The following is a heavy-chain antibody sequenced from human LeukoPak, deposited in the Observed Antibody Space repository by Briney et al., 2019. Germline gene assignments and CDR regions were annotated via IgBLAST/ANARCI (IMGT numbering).Heavy chain of an antibody. Sequence: GSLRLSCAASGVTFSYYWMHWVRQAPGKGLVWVSRIDSDGSSRSYAGSVKGRFTISRDNAKDTLYLQMNSLTAEDTAVYYCVREGGYDPFENWGQGTLVTVSS. J-gene: IGHJ4*02. CDR2: IDSDGSSR. CDR3: VREGGYDPFEN. CDR1: GVTFSYYW. V-gene: IGHV3-74*01. D-gene: IGHD5-12*01.